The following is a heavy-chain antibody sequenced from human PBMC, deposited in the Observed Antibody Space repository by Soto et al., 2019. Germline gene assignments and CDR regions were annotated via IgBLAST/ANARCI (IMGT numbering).Heavy chain of an antibody. CDR2: LKSDGRDT. CDR1: GFSFNDNW. D-gene: IGHD2-2*01. J-gene: IGHJ6*02. CDR3: ARTRYKCRSISCRNYYYGLDV. Sequence: PGGSLRLSCAASGFSFNDNWMHWVRQVPGKGLMWVSRLKSDGRDTIYADSVKGRFTVSRDSAKNTLYLQMNSLRAEDTAVYYCARTRYKCRSISCRNYYYGLDVWGQGTTVTVSS. V-gene: IGHV3-74*01.